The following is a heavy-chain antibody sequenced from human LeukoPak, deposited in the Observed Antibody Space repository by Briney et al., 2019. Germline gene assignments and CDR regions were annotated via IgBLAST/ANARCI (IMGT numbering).Heavy chain of an antibody. CDR1: GFTFSSCE. CDR2: INHDGSDI. D-gene: IGHD1-26*01. J-gene: IGHJ4*02. Sequence: GGSLRLSCAASGFTFSSCEMNWVRQAPGKGLAWVANINHDGSDIQYVDSVKGRFTVSRDNAKNALYLQMNSLRAEDTAVYYCARFSRGELANDWGQGTLVIVSS. V-gene: IGHV3-7*01. CDR3: ARFSRGELAND.